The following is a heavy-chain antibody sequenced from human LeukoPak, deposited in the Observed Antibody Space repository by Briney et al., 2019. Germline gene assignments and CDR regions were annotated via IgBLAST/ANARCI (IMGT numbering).Heavy chain of an antibody. J-gene: IGHJ6*03. CDR3: ARDAVAGTLRYYYYMDV. CDR2: ISSSSSYI. D-gene: IGHD6-19*01. Sequence: GESLKISCAASGFTFSSYSMNWVRQAPGKGLEWVSSISSSSSYIYYADSVKGRFTISRDNAKNSLYLQMNSLRAEDTAVYYCARDAVAGTLRYYYYMDVWGKGTTVTVSS. V-gene: IGHV3-21*01. CDR1: GFTFSSYS.